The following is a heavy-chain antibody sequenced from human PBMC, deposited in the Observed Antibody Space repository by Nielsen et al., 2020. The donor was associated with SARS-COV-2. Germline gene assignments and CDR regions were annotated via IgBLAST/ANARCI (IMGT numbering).Heavy chain of an antibody. CDR1: GYTLTELS. Sequence: ASVKVSCKVSGYTLTELSMHWVRQAPGKGLEWMGGFDPEDGETIYAQKFQGRVTMTRDTSISTAYMELSRLRSDDTAVYYCARDEVGATTGFDYWGQGTLVTVSS. D-gene: IGHD1-26*01. CDR2: FDPEDGET. V-gene: IGHV1-24*01. J-gene: IGHJ4*02. CDR3: ARDEVGATTGFDY.